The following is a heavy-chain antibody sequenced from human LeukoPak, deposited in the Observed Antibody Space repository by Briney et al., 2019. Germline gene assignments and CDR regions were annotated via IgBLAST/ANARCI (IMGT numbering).Heavy chain of an antibody. CDR3: ARGLDTAMVTGY. J-gene: IGHJ4*02. CDR1: GFSFSDFY. D-gene: IGHD5-18*01. CDR2: INSSGSTI. V-gene: IGHV3-11*04. Sequence: PGGSLRLSCAASGFSFSDFYMSWIRRAPGKGLEWISYINSSGSTIYYADSVKGRFTISRDNAKNSLYLQMNSLRAEDTAVYYCARGLDTAMVTGYWGQGTLVTVSS.